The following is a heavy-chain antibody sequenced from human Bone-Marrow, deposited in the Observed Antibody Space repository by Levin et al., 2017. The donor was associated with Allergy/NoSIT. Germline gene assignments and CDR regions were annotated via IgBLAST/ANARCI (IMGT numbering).Heavy chain of an antibody. CDR1: GFTFSNYV. D-gene: IGHD2-21*02. CDR3: AKGRADFKLDLFDP. J-gene: IGHJ5*02. CDR2: ISGSGGGA. Sequence: GESLKISCVASGFTFSNYVMTWVRQPPGGGLQWIATISGSGGGAFYAGPVRGRFTVSRDNSNNTLYLQMNSLTAEDTATYYCAKGRADFKLDLFDPWGQGTLVAVAS. V-gene: IGHV3-23*01.